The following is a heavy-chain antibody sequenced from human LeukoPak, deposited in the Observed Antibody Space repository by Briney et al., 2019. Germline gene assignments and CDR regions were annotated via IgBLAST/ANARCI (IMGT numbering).Heavy chain of an antibody. D-gene: IGHD3-3*01. J-gene: IGHJ3*02. CDR3: AREKKTEWTTGAFDM. Sequence: GGSLRLSCAASGFTFSDYYMSWIRQAPGKGLEWVSYISSSGSTIYYADSVKGRFTISRDNAKNSLYLQMNSLRAEDTAVYYCAREKKTEWTTGAFDMWGQGTVVIVSS. CDR1: GFTFSDYY. V-gene: IGHV3-11*01. CDR2: ISSSGSTI.